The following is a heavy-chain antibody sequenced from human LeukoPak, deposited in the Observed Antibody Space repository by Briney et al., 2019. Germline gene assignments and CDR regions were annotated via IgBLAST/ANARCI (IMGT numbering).Heavy chain of an antibody. CDR2: ISWSGDRM. CDR3: AKDLGGRATTV. CDR1: GFTFEDHV. D-gene: IGHD1-26*01. J-gene: IGHJ4*02. Sequence: PGRSLRLSCAASGFTFEDHVMHWVRQAPGKGLEWVSSISWSGDRMGYADAVKGRFTIFRDNAKNSLFLEMNRLRVEDTALYYCAKDLGGRATTVWGQGTLVTVYS. V-gene: IGHV3-9*01.